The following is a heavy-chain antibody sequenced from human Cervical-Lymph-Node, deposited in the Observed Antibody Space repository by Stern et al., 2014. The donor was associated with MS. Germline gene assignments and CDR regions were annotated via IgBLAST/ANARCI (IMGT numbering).Heavy chain of an antibody. CDR3: ATERGSSGYSIFDY. V-gene: IGHV4-31*03. CDR1: GGSISSGGFY. CDR2: IYNSEST. J-gene: IGHJ4*02. D-gene: IGHD3-22*01. Sequence: QVQLQESGPGLVKPSQTLSLTCTVSGGSISSGGFYWSWIRQHPGKGLEWIGYIYNSESTYYNPSLKSRATISADPSKNEFSLRLYSVTPADTAVYYCATERGSSGYSIFDYWGQGTLVTVSS.